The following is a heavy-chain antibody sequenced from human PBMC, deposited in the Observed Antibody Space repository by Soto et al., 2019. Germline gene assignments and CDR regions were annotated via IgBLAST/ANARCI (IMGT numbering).Heavy chain of an antibody. CDR2: INQDGSAK. CDR3: ARVPPGGYSGYDSAFDI. J-gene: IGHJ3*02. V-gene: IGHV3-7*03. Sequence: PGGSLRLSCAASGFTFSTYWMSWVRQAPGKGLEWVANINQDGSAKYYADSVKGRFTISRDNAKNSLYLQMNSLRAEDTALYYCARVPPGGYSGYDSAFDIWGQGTMVTVSS. CDR1: GFTFSTYW. D-gene: IGHD5-12*01.